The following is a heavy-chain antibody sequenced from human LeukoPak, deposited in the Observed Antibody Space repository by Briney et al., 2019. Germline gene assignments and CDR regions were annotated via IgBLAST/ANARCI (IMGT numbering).Heavy chain of an antibody. CDR3: ARVSGRFLEAFDY. Sequence: PSQTLSLTCTVSGGSLSSGGYYWSWIRQPPGKGLEWIGYIYHSGSTYYKPSLKSRVTISVDRSKNQFSLKVSSVTAADTAVYYCARVSGRFLEAFDYWGQETLVTVSS. V-gene: IGHV4-30-2*01. J-gene: IGHJ4*02. CDR1: GGSLSSGGYY. CDR2: IYHSGST. D-gene: IGHD3-3*01.